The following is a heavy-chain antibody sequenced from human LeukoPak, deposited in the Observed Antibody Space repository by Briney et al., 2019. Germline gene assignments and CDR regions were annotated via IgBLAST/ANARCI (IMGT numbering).Heavy chain of an antibody. CDR2: IRYDGSNK. Sequence: GGSLRLSCAASGFTFSSYGMHWVRQAPGKGLEWVAFIRYDGSNKYYADSVKGRFTISRDNSKNTLYLQMNSLRVEDTAVYYCAKDPSSGWYIAIDYWGQGTLVTVSS. V-gene: IGHV3-30*02. D-gene: IGHD6-19*01. CDR1: GFTFSSYG. J-gene: IGHJ4*02. CDR3: AKDPSSGWYIAIDY.